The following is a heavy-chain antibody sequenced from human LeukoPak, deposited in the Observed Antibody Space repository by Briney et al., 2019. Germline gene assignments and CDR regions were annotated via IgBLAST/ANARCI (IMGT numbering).Heavy chain of an antibody. Sequence: VSVKVSCKASGYTFTSYGISWVRQAPGQGLEWLGWISGYSDSSHYGQSVQGRVTMITDAATSTAYLELRSLRSDDTAVYYCARASSTQIQLWYFDYWGQGTLVTVSS. CDR3: ARASSTQIQLWYFDY. CDR1: GYTFTSYG. D-gene: IGHD5-18*01. CDR2: ISGYSDSS. V-gene: IGHV1-18*01. J-gene: IGHJ4*02.